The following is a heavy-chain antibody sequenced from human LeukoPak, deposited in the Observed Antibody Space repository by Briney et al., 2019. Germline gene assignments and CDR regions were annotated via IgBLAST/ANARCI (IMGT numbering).Heavy chain of an antibody. CDR2: ICGSGSCT. Sequence: GGSLRLSCAASGFTFSSYWMSWVRQAPGKGLEWVSTICGSGSCTYYADSVKGRFTISRDNSRNTLSLQMNSLRVEDAALYYCAKHDLSGSYFVYWGQGTLVTVSS. V-gene: IGHV3-23*01. D-gene: IGHD3-10*01. CDR3: AKHDLSGSYFVY. CDR1: GFTFSSYW. J-gene: IGHJ4*02.